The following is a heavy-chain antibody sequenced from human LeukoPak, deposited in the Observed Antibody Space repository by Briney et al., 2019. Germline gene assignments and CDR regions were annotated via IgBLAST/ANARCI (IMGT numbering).Heavy chain of an antibody. D-gene: IGHD6-13*01. CDR1: GYTFTSYG. CDR2: ISAYNGNT. J-gene: IGHJ3*02. V-gene: IGHV1-18*01. Sequence: ASVKVSCKASGYTFTSYGISWVRQAPGQGLEWMGWISAYNGNTNYAQKLQGRVTMTTDTSTSTAYMELRSLRSDDTAVYYCARVWQQLVRKIKDDAFDIWGQGTMVTVSS. CDR3: ARVWQQLVRKIKDDAFDI.